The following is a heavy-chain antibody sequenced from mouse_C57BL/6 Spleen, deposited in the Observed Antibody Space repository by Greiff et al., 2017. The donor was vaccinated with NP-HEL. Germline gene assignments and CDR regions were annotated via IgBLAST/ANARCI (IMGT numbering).Heavy chain of an antibody. D-gene: IGHD3-2*02. CDR1: GYTFTSYW. V-gene: IGHV1-50*01. CDR2: IDPSDSYT. Sequence: VQLQQPGAELVKPGASVKLSCKASGYTFTSYWMQWVKQRPGQGLEWIGEIDPSDSYTNYNQKFKGKATLTVDTSSSTAYMQLSSLTSEDSAVYYCARAGSSGPAWFAYWGQGTLVTVSA. J-gene: IGHJ3*01. CDR3: ARAGSSGPAWFAY.